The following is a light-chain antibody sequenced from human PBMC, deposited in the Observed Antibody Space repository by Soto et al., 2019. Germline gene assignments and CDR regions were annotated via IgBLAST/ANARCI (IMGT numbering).Light chain of an antibody. CDR1: QSVSSSY. CDR2: GAS. CDR3: QQYGSSPLT. V-gene: IGKV3-20*01. J-gene: IGKJ4*01. Sequence: EIVLTQSPGTVSLSPGERTTLSCRASQSVSSSYLAWYQQKPVQAPRRLIYGASSRATGIPYMFSGSGSGTDFTLTISRLEPEDFAVYYCQQYGSSPLTFGGGTKVDI.